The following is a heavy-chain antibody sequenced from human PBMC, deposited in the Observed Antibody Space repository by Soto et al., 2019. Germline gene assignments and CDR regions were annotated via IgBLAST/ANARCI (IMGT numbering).Heavy chain of an antibody. CDR3: ARRGYYYDSSGYYPAAIDY. CDR2: IYPGDSDT. D-gene: IGHD3-22*01. V-gene: IGHV5-51*01. CDR1: GYSFTSYW. Sequence: PGESLKISCKGSGYSFTSYWIGWVRQMPGKGLEWMGIIYPGDSDTRYSPSFQGQVTISADKSISTAYLQWSSLKASDTAMYYCARRGYYYDSSGYYPAAIDYWGQGTLVTVSS. J-gene: IGHJ4*02.